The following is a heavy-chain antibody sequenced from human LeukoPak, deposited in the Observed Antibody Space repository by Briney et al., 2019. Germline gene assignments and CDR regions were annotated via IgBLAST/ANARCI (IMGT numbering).Heavy chain of an antibody. CDR1: GFTFSSYE. J-gene: IGHJ6*04. CDR3: ARALGYCSSTSCYEAGRWDYYGMDV. V-gene: IGHV3-48*03. D-gene: IGHD2-2*01. CDR2: ISSSGSTI. Sequence: GGSLRLSCAASGFTFSSYEMNWVRQAPGKGLEWVSYISSSGSTIYYAASVKGRFTISRDNAKNSLYLQMNRLRAEDTAVYYCARALGYCSSTSCYEAGRWDYYGMDVWGKGTTVTVPS.